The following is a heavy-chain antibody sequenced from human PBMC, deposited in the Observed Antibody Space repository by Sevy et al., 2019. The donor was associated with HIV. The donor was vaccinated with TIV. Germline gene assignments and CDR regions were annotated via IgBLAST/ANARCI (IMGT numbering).Heavy chain of an antibody. CDR1: GYTFTSYD. Sequence: ASVKASCKASGYTFTSYDINWVRQATGQGLEWMGWMNPNSGNTGYAQKFQGRVTMTRNTSIGTAYMELSSLRSEDTAVYYCARGSYYYDSSGYYPSRYYGMDVWGQWTTVTVSS. CDR2: MNPNSGNT. J-gene: IGHJ6*02. V-gene: IGHV1-8*01. D-gene: IGHD3-22*01. CDR3: ARGSYYYDSSGYYPSRYYGMDV.